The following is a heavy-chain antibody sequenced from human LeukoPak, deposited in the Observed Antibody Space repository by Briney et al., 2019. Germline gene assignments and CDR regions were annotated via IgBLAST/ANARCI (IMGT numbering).Heavy chain of an antibody. V-gene: IGHV5-51*01. J-gene: IGHJ4*02. CDR2: IYPGDSDP. CDR1: GYTFTTYW. D-gene: IGHD6-13*01. Sequence: HGESLKISCKGSGYTFTTYWIGWVRQLPAKGLEWVGIIYPGDSDPRYSPSFQGQVTISADKSISTAYLQWSSLKASDSAMYYCARHGLGSSWFGFDYWGQGTLVTVSS. CDR3: ARHGLGSSWFGFDY.